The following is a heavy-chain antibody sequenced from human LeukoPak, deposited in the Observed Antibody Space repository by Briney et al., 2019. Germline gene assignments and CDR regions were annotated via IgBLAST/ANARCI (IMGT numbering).Heavy chain of an antibody. CDR1: GDSVSSNSAA. CDR3: ARDSNLLIVAAGTAFDY. D-gene: IGHD6-13*01. V-gene: IGHV6-1*01. CDR2: TYYRSKWYN. Sequence: PSQTLSLTCAISGDSVSSNSAAWNWIRQSPSRGLEWLGRTYYRSKWYNDYAVSVKSRITINPDTSKNQFSLQLNSVTPEDTAVYYCARDSNLLIVAAGTAFDYWGQGTLVTVSS. J-gene: IGHJ4*02.